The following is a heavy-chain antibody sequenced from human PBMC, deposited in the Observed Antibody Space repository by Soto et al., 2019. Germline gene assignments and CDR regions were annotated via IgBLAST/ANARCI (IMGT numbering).Heavy chain of an antibody. Sequence: QVQLQESGPGLVKRSETLSLTCTVSGGSISSYYWSWIRQPPGKGLEWIAYIYYTGSTNYNPSLKSRVTLSADTSKNQFSLKLSSVTAADTAMYYCARVDSSGSYFDSWGQGTLVTVSS. CDR3: ARVDSSGSYFDS. V-gene: IGHV4-59*01. CDR2: IYYTGST. J-gene: IGHJ4*02. CDR1: GGSISSYY. D-gene: IGHD3-22*01.